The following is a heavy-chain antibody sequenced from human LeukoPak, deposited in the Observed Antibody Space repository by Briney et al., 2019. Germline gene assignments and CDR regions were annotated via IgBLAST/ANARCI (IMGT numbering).Heavy chain of an antibody. D-gene: IGHD2-15*01. CDR3: ASISYSYYSYYNMDV. CDR2: IDPESGDT. V-gene: IGHV1-2*02. CDR1: GYIFTGYY. J-gene: IGHJ6*02. Sequence: ASVKVSCKASGYIFTGYYMHWLRQAPGQGLEWMGWIDPESGDTNYAQKFQDKITMTRDTYMKTGYMELSSLRYDDTAVYYCASISYSYYSYYNMDVWGQGTTVTVSS.